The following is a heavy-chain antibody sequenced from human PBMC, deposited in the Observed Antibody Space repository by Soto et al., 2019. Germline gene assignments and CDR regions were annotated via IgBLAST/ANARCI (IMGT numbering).Heavy chain of an antibody. CDR2: TYYRSKWYN. Sequence: SQTLSLTCAISGDSVSSSSVTWNWIRQSPSRGLEWLGRTYYRSKWYNDYAESVKSRITINPDTSKNQFSLHLNSVTPEDTAVYYCVRLIGNRWLDFLGQGTLVTVSS. V-gene: IGHV6-1*01. D-gene: IGHD2-8*01. J-gene: IGHJ5*01. CDR3: VRLIGNRWLDF. CDR1: GDSVSSSSVT.